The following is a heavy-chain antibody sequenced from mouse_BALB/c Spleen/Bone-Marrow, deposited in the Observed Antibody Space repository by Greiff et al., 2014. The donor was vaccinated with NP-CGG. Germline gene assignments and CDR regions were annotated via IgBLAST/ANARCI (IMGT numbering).Heavy chain of an antibody. V-gene: IGHV5-17*02. CDR3: ARVVTYGTDY. CDR2: ISSGSSTI. Sequence: EVMLVESGGGLVQPGGSRKLSCAASGFTFSSFGMHWVRQAPEKGLEWVAYISSGSSTIYYADTVKGRFTISRDNPKNTLFLQMTSLRSEDTAMYYCARVVTYGTDYWGQGTTLTVSS. J-gene: IGHJ2*01. CDR1: GFTFSSFG. D-gene: IGHD2-1*01.